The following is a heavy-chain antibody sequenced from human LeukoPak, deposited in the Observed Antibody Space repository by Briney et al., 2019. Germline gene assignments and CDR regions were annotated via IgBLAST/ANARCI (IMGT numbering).Heavy chain of an antibody. CDR1: GFTVSSNY. Sequence: PGGSLRLSCAASGFTVSSNYMTWVRQAPGKGLEWVGRSRDKGNSYTTAYAASVRGRCTISRDDSKNSLYLQMNSLKIEDTAVYYCTKLARAPRDFDYWGQGTLVTVSS. V-gene: IGHV3-72*01. CDR3: TKLARAPRDFDY. J-gene: IGHJ4*01. D-gene: IGHD3-10*01. CDR2: SRDKGNSYTT.